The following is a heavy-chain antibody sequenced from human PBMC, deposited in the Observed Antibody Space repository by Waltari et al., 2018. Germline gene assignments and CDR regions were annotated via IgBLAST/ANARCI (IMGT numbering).Heavy chain of an antibody. CDR2: INYDGSST. Sequence: EVQLVESGGGLVQPGGSLRLSCVASGFIFSSYWMDWVRQAPGKGLVWVSRINYDGSSTTYADSVKGRFTISRDNAKNTLYLQMDSLRAEDTAVYYCAKDVYYFDYWGQGILVTVSS. CDR1: GFIFSSYW. V-gene: IGHV3-74*01. CDR3: AKDVYYFDY. J-gene: IGHJ4*02.